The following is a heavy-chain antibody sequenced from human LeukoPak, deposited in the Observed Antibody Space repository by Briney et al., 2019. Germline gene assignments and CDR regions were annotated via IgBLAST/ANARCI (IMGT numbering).Heavy chain of an antibody. CDR1: GFTFSSYA. J-gene: IGHJ4*02. CDR3: ARAWYYYDSSGYYSLGY. V-gene: IGHV3-30-3*01. D-gene: IGHD3-22*01. Sequence: PGGSLRLSCAASGFTFSSYAMHWVRQAPGKGLEWVAVISYDGSNKYYADSVKGRFTISRDNSKNTLYLQMNSLRAEDTAVYYCARAWYYYDSSGYYSLGYWGQGTLVTVSS. CDR2: ISYDGSNK.